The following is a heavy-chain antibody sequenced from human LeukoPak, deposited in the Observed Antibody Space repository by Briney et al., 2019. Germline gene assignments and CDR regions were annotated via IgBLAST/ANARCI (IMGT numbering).Heavy chain of an antibody. Sequence: SETLSLTCTVSGGSIYSYHWSWIRQPPGKGLEGIGYIYNSGSTNYNPSLKSRVTISVDTSKNQFSLKLSSVTAADTAVYYCARGRYFDWLLPYYFDYWGQGTLVTVSS. CDR2: IYNSGST. J-gene: IGHJ4*02. V-gene: IGHV4-59*08. CDR3: ARGRYFDWLLPYYFDY. CDR1: GGSIYSYH. D-gene: IGHD3-9*01.